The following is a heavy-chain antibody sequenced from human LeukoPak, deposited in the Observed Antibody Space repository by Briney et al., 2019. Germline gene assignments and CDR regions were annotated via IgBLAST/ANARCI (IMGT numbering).Heavy chain of an antibody. CDR3: ARGMRSGSRRLNWFDP. CDR1: GYTFTGYY. CDR2: INPNSGGT. D-gene: IGHD1-26*01. V-gene: IGHV1-2*02. Sequence: EASVKVSCKASGYTFTGYYMHWVRQAPGQGLEWMGWINPNSGGTNYAQKFQGRVTMTRDTSISTAYMELSRLRSDDTAVYYCARGMRSGSRRLNWFDPWGQGTLVTVSS. J-gene: IGHJ5*02.